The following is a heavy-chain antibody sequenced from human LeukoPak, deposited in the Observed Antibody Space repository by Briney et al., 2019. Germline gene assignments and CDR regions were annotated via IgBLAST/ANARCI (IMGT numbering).Heavy chain of an antibody. V-gene: IGHV3-23*01. Sequence: QPGGSLRLSCAASGFTFSSYAMSWVRQAPGKRLEWVSAISGSGGSTYYADSVKGRFTISRDNSKNTLYLQMNSLRAEDTAVYYCAKDFSAGSWYYFDYWGQGTLVTVSS. J-gene: IGHJ4*02. D-gene: IGHD6-13*01. CDR2: ISGSGGST. CDR1: GFTFSSYA. CDR3: AKDFSAGSWYYFDY.